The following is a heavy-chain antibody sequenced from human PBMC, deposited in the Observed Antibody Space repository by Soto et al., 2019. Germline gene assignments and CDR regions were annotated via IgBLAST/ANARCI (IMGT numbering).Heavy chain of an antibody. CDR3: TTDITYYYDSSGYRISDY. Sequence: PGGSLRLSCAASGLTSSNAWMNWVRQAPGKGLEWVGRIKSKTDGGTTDYAAPVKGRFTISRDDSKNTLYLQMNSLKTEDTAVYYCTTDITYYYDSSGYRISDYWGQGTLVTVSS. D-gene: IGHD3-22*01. CDR2: IKSKTDGGTT. CDR1: GLTSSNAW. J-gene: IGHJ4*02. V-gene: IGHV3-15*07.